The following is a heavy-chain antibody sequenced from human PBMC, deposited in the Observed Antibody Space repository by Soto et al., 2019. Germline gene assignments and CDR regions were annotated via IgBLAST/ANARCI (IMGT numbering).Heavy chain of an antibody. CDR1: GGTISGYY. Sequence: PSETLSLTCSVSGGTISGYYWTWIRQPAGKGLEWIGRIYSSGNTKYNPSLQSRVTMSLDTSNNQFSLRLTSVTAADTAVYYCARGQRFSDRLDPWGQGTFVTVSS. J-gene: IGHJ5*02. CDR2: IYSSGNT. CDR3: ARGQRFSDRLDP. V-gene: IGHV4-4*07. D-gene: IGHD3-3*01.